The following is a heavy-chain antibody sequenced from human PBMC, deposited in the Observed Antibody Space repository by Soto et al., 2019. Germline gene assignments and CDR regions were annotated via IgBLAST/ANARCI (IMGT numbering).Heavy chain of an antibody. CDR1: GFTFSSYG. V-gene: IGHV3-30*18. Sequence: QVQLVESGGGVVQPGRSLRLSCAASGFTFSSYGMHWVRQAPGKGLEWVAVISYDGSNKYYADSVKGRFTISRDNSNNTLYLQMNSLRAEDTAVYYCANNIAVAGLFYYWGQGTLVTVSS. CDR3: ANNIAVAGLFYY. J-gene: IGHJ4*02. CDR2: ISYDGSNK. D-gene: IGHD6-19*01.